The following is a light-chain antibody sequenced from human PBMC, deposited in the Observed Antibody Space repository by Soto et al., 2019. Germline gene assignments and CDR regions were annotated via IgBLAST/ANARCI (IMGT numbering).Light chain of an antibody. Sequence: QSALTQPASVSGSPGQSITISCTGTSSDVGSYNYVAWYQQFPGKTPKLMIYEVRNRPSGVSSRFSGSKSGITASLTISGLQAEDEADYYFISYTGSDTSYVFGTGTKLTVL. V-gene: IGLV2-14*01. CDR2: EVR. CDR3: ISYTGSDTSYV. J-gene: IGLJ1*01. CDR1: SSDVGSYNY.